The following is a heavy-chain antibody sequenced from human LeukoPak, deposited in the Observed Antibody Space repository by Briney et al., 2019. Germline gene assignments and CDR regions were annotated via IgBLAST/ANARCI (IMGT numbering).Heavy chain of an antibody. V-gene: IGHV3-48*01. CDR3: AKDPTSISALDY. D-gene: IGHD2-2*01. Sequence: GGSLRRSCAASGFTFSSYEMNWLRQAPGKGLEWVSYISSGSSTIYYADSVKGRFTISRDNAKNSLYLRMNSLRAEDTAVYHCAKDPTSISALDYWGEGSQGTVS. J-gene: IGHJ4*02. CDR2: ISSGSSTI. CDR1: GFTFSSYE.